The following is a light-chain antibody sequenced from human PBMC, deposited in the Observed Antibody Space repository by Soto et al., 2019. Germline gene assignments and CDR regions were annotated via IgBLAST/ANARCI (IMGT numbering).Light chain of an antibody. Sequence: DIQMTQSPSILSASVGDSVTITCRASQSVSRWLASYQQKPGRAPKLLIYDASSLNSAVPSKFSGSQSGTEVTLTITSLLPDDFATYFCQQYSAYSFPTFGGGTKVDIK. V-gene: IGKV1-5*01. J-gene: IGKJ4*01. CDR1: QSVSRW. CDR2: DAS. CDR3: QQYSAYSFPT.